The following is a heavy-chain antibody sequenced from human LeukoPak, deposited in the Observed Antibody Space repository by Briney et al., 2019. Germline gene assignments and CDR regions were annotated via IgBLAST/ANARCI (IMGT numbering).Heavy chain of an antibody. CDR3: AREDFWSGYYYYYYYGMDV. CDR1: GLSFSSYA. CDR2: IKQDGSEK. J-gene: IGHJ6*02. V-gene: IGHV3-7*03. D-gene: IGHD3-3*01. Sequence: PGGSLRLSCAASGLSFSSYAMHWVRQAPGKGLEWVANIKQDGSEKYYVDSVKGRFTISRDNAKNSLYLQMNSLRAEDTAVYYCAREDFWSGYYYYYYYGMDVWGQGTTVTVSS.